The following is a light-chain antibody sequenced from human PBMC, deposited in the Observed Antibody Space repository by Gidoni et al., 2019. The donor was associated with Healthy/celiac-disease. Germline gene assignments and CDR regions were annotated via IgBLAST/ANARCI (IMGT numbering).Light chain of an antibody. CDR1: QSLLHSNGYNY. CDR3: MQALQTPLT. CDR2: LGS. V-gene: IGKV2-28*01. Sequence: DIVMTQSPLSLPVTPGEPASISCRSSQSLLHSNGYNYLDWYLQKPGQSPQLLIYLGSNRASGVPYRFSGSGSGTDFTLKISRVEAEDVGVYYCMQALQTPLTFGGGTKVETK. J-gene: IGKJ4*01.